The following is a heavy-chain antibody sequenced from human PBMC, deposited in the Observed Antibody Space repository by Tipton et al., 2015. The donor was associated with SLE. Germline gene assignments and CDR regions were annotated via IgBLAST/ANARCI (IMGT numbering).Heavy chain of an antibody. CDR3: AREGIAVAGRGYYYMDV. CDR2: IYYSGST. CDR1: GGSISSYY. D-gene: IGHD6-19*01. Sequence: LRLSCTVSGGSISSYYWSWIRQPPGKGLEWIGYIYYSGSTNYNPSLKSRVTISVDTSKNQFSLKLSSVTAADTAVYYCAREGIAVAGRGYYYMDVWGKGTTVTVSS. J-gene: IGHJ6*03. V-gene: IGHV4-59*01.